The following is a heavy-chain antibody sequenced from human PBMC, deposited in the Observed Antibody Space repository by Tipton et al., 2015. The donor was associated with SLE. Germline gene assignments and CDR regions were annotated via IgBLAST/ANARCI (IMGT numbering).Heavy chain of an antibody. CDR2: INHSGST. CDR1: GGSFSGYY. D-gene: IGHD3-3*01. Sequence: TLSLTCAVYGGSFSGYYWSWIRQPPGKGLEWIGEINHSGSTNYNPSLKSRVTISVDTSKNQLSLKLNSVTAADTAVYYCARQVDFYGDAFDIWGQGTMVTVSS. J-gene: IGHJ3*02. CDR3: ARQVDFYGDAFDI. V-gene: IGHV4-34*01.